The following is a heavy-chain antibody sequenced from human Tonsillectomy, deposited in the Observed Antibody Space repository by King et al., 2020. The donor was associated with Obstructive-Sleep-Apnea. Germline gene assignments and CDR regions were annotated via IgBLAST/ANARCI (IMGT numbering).Heavy chain of an antibody. CDR2: IIPILGIA. Sequence: QLVQSGAEVKKPGSSVKVSCKASGGTFSNYAISWVRQAPGQGLEWMGGIIPILGIANYAQKFQGRVTITADKSTSTAYMELSSLRSEDTAVYYCARDSYCSGGSCYGGWFDPWGQGTLVTVSS. J-gene: IGHJ5*02. CDR1: GGTFSNYA. V-gene: IGHV1-69*04. D-gene: IGHD2-15*01. CDR3: ARDSYCSGGSCYGGWFDP.